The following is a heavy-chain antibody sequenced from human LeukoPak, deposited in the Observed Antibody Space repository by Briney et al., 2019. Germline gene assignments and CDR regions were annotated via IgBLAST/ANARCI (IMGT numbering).Heavy chain of an antibody. CDR1: GFTFSSYS. CDR3: ARNTFCSSSSCQTALDY. CDR2: ISSTSTYM. J-gene: IGHJ4*02. D-gene: IGHD2-15*01. V-gene: IGHV3-21*01. Sequence: KSGGSLRLSCAASGFTFSSYSINWVRQAPGKGLEWVSSISSTSTYMYYADSVKGRFTISRDNAKNSLFLQMNSLRAEDTAVYYCARNTFCSSSSCQTALDYWGQGTLVTVSS.